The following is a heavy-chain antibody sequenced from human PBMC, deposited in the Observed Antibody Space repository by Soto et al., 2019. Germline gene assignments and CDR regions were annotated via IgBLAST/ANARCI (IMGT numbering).Heavy chain of an antibody. CDR3: ARGLGTLPVFAFDV. J-gene: IGHJ3*01. CDR2: IYWSGDE. Sequence: QMTLKESGPTLVNPTQTLTLTCSFSGFSLSTSGVGVGWVRQPPGKALEWLALIYWSGDEHYRPSLKSRLTITKATSKNQVVLIMTNMDPVDTATYYCARGLGTLPVFAFDVWGQGTTVTVSS. D-gene: IGHD1-7*01. V-gene: IGHV2-5*01. CDR1: GFSLSTSGVG.